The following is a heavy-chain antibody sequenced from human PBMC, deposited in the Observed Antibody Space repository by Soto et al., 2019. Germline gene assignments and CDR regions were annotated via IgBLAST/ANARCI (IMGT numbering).Heavy chain of an antibody. V-gene: IGHV3-48*02. D-gene: IGHD6-19*01. Sequence: EVQLVESGGGLVQPGGSLRLSCAASGFTVSSYSMNWVRQAPGKGLEWVSYISSSSSTIYYADSVKGRFTISRDNAKNSLYLQMNSLRDEDTAVYYCARPFAGIAVASHWGQGTLVTVSS. J-gene: IGHJ4*02. CDR1: GFTVSSYS. CDR2: ISSSSSTI. CDR3: ARPFAGIAVASH.